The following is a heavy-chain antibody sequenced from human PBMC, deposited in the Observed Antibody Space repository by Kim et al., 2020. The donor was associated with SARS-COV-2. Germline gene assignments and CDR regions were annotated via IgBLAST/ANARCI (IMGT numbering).Heavy chain of an antibody. Sequence: GGSLRLSCAASEFSVSTKTMTWVRQAPGKGLEWGSMIDRNGTTYYADAVKGRFTTSRDTSKNTLYLQMDNLRADDTAVYYCAGDNYNNYWYKYWGQGTLVTVSA. D-gene: IGHD1-20*01. V-gene: IGHV3-53*01. CDR1: EFSVSTKT. CDR3: AGDNYNNYWYKY. CDR2: IDRNGTT. J-gene: IGHJ4*02.